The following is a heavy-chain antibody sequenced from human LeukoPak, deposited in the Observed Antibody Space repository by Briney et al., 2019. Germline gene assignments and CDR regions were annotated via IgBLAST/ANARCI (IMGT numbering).Heavy chain of an antibody. D-gene: IGHD3-10*02. CDR1: RFTFTSYW. V-gene: IGHV3-74*01. CDR2: IKGDESST. J-gene: IGHJ4*02. Sequence: GGSLRLSCAASRFTFTSYWMHWVRQAPGKGLVWVSRIKGDESSTSYADSVGGRFTISRDNAKNTLYLQMNSLRAEDTAVYYCARGGLFAYYFDHWGQGTLVTVSS. CDR3: ARGGLFAYYFDH.